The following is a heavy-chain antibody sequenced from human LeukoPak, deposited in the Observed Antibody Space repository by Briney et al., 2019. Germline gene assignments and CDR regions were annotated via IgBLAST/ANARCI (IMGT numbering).Heavy chain of an antibody. CDR2: ISYDGSNK. Sequence: PGGSLRLSYAASGFTFSSYAMHWVRQAPGKGLEWVAVISYDGSNKYYADSVKGRFTISRDNSKNTLYLQMNSLRAEDTAVYYCARAVVVVPAAILVNTPYYYYYMDVWGKGTTVTVSS. J-gene: IGHJ6*03. V-gene: IGHV3-30*01. CDR3: ARAVVVVPAAILVNTPYYYYYMDV. CDR1: GFTFSSYA. D-gene: IGHD2-2*02.